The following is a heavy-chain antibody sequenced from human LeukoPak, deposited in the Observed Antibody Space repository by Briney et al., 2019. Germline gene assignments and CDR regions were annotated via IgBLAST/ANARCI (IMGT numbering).Heavy chain of an antibody. CDR2: INWNGGST. J-gene: IGHJ4*02. CDR3: ARVGQPHYGDYVNYFDY. D-gene: IGHD4-17*01. V-gene: IGHV3-20*01. Sequence: QSGGSLRLSCAASGFTFDDYGMSWVRQAPGKGLEWVSGINWNGGSTGYADSVKGRFTISRDNAKNSLYLQMNSLRAEDTALYHYARVGQPHYGDYVNYFDYWGQGTLVTVSS. CDR1: GFTFDDYG.